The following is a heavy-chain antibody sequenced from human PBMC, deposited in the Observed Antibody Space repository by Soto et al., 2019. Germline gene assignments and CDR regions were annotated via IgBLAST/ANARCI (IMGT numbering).Heavy chain of an antibody. CDR3: ARLNDFWSGYEGGWFDP. CDR1: GGSISSSSYY. Sequence: SETLSLTCTVSGGSISSSSYYWGWIRQPPGKGLEWIGSIYYSGSTYYNPSLKSRVTISVDTSKNQFSLKLSSVTAADTAVYYCARLNDFWSGYEGGWFDPWGQGTLVTVSS. V-gene: IGHV4-39*01. J-gene: IGHJ5*02. CDR2: IYYSGST. D-gene: IGHD3-3*01.